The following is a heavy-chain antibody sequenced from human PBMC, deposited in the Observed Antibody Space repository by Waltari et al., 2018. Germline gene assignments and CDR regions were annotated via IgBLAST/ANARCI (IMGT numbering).Heavy chain of an antibody. CDR3: ARRTDFWSGYQDY. D-gene: IGHD3-3*01. V-gene: IGHV5-51*01. CDR2: ISPGDSDT. Sequence: VQLVQSGAEVKKPGASLKISCKGSGYRFTSYWIGWVRPLPAKVLEWMGSISPGDSDTRYSPSFQGQVTISADKSISTAYLQWSSLKASDTAMYYCARRTDFWSGYQDYWGQGTLVTVSS. CDR1: GYRFTSYW. J-gene: IGHJ4*02.